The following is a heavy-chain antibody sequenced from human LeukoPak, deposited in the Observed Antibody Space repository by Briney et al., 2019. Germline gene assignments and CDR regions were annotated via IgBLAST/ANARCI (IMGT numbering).Heavy chain of an antibody. CDR1: GGSISSSSYY. D-gene: IGHD2-2*01. Sequence: SETLSLTCTVSGGSISSSSYYWGWIRRPPGKGLEWIGSIYYSGSTYYNPSLKSRVTISVDTSKNQFSLKLSSVTAADTAVYYCARVFVPAAIGYYFDYWGQGTLVTVSS. J-gene: IGHJ4*02. CDR2: IYYSGST. CDR3: ARVFVPAAIGYYFDY. V-gene: IGHV4-39*07.